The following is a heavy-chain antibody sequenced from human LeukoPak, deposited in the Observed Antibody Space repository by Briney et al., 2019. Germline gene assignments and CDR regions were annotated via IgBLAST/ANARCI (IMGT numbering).Heavy chain of an antibody. CDR3: ARGPSGYHNT. CDR2: ISSSSSYI. V-gene: IGHV3-21*01. CDR1: GFTFSSYS. D-gene: IGHD5-12*01. Sequence: KSGGSLRLSCAASGFTFSSYSMNWVRQAPGKGLEWVSSISSSSSYIYYADSVKGRFTISRDNAKNSVYLQMNSLRAEDTAVYYCARGPSGYHNTGGQGTLVTVSS. J-gene: IGHJ4*02.